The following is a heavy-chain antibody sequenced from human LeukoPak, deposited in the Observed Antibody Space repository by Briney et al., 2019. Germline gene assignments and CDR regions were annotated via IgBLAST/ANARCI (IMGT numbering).Heavy chain of an antibody. CDR1: GYTFTGYY. CDR2: INPSGGST. J-gene: IGHJ4*02. Sequence: ASEKVSCKASGYTFTGYYMHWVRHAPGQGLEWMGIINPSGGSTSYAQKFQGRVTMTRDTSTSTVYMELSSLRSEDTAVYYCARDEGGTAVRYYFDYWGQGTLVTASS. V-gene: IGHV1-46*01. D-gene: IGHD2-21*02. CDR3: ARDEGGTAVRYYFDY.